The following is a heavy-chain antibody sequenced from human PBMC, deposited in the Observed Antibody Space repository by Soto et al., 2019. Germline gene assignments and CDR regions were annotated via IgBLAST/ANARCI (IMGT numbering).Heavy chain of an antibody. CDR3: ARERIARLPYFDY. Sequence: QVQLQESGPGLVKPSQTLSLTCTVSGGSISSGGYSWSWIRQHPGNGLEWIGYIYYSGSTYHNPALKSRVTRSVDTSKNQFSLKLISVTAADTAVYYCARERIARLPYFDYCCQGTLVTVSS. J-gene: IGHJ4*02. V-gene: IGHV4-31*03. D-gene: IGHD2-21*01. CDR2: IYYSGST. CDR1: GGSISSGGYS.